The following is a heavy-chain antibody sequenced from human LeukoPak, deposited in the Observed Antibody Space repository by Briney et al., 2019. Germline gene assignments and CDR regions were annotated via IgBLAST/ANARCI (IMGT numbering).Heavy chain of an antibody. J-gene: IGHJ3*02. Sequence: GGSLRLSCAASGFTVTNNYINWVRQAPGKGLEWVSSISSSSSYIYYADSVKGRFTISRDNAKNSLYLQMNSLRAEDTAVYYCARDPYSSGWYSYTSGAFDIWGQGTMVTVSS. CDR2: ISSSSSYI. CDR1: GFTVTNNY. D-gene: IGHD6-19*01. CDR3: ARDPYSSGWYSYTSGAFDI. V-gene: IGHV3-21*01.